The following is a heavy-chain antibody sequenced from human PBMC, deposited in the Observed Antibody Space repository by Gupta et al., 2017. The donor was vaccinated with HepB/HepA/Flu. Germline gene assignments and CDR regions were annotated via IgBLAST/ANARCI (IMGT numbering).Heavy chain of an antibody. CDR3: ARGVFYYYGSELPDY. D-gene: IGHD3-10*01. CDR1: GYRFTSYA. Sequence: QVQLVQSGAEVKKPGASVKVSCKASGYRFTSYAICWVRQDPGQSPEWMGWINPTTGYTKYSHDIQGRVTFTSDTSATTAYMDLSGLRSEDTAVYYCARGVFYYYGSELPDYWGQGTLVTVSS. V-gene: IGHV1-3*01. CDR2: INPTTGYT. J-gene: IGHJ4*02.